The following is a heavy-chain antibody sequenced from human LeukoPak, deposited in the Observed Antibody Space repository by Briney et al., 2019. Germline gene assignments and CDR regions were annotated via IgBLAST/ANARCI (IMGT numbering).Heavy chain of an antibody. D-gene: IGHD1-1*01. CDR1: GDSVSSNSAA. CDR2: TYFRSKWYK. J-gene: IGHJ3*02. CDR3: ARNGIGTTYDAFGI. Sequence: SQTLSLTCAISGDSVSSNSAAWNWIRQSPSRGLEWLGRTYFRSKWYKDYAVSVKSRIIINADTSKNHFSLQLNSATPEDTAVYFCARNGIGTTYDAFGIWGQGTLVTVSS. V-gene: IGHV6-1*01.